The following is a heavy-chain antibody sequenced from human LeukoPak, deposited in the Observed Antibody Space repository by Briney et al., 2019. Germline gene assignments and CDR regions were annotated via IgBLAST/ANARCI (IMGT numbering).Heavy chain of an antibody. CDR3: ARSELGYNYHYMDV. J-gene: IGHJ6*03. CDR1: GFTLSSYS. Sequence: GGSLRLPCAASGFTLSSYSMKWVRQAPGKGLEWVSSISSSSIYIYCADSVKGRFAISRDNAKNSLYLQMNSLRAEDTAVYYCARSELGYNYHYMDVWGKGTTVTVSS. V-gene: IGHV3-21*01. D-gene: IGHD7-27*01. CDR2: ISSSSIYI.